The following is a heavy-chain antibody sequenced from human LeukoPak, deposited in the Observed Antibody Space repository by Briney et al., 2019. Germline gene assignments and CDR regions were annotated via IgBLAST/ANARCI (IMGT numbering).Heavy chain of an antibody. V-gene: IGHV5-51*01. CDR3: ARHGSTYDFWSGYYNPYMDV. D-gene: IGHD3-3*01. Sequence: GESLKISCQGSGYSFSSYWIAWVRQMPGKGLEWMGIVYPGDSDTRYSPSFQGQVTISADKSISTAYLQWSSLKASDTAMYYCARHGSTYDFWSGYYNPYMDVWGKGTTVTVSS. CDR1: GYSFSSYW. CDR2: VYPGDSDT. J-gene: IGHJ6*03.